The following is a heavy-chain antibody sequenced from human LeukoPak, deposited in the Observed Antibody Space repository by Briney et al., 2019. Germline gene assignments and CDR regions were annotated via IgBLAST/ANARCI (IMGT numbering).Heavy chain of an antibody. D-gene: IGHD1-26*01. V-gene: IGHV4-39*07. CDR1: GGSISSSSYY. Sequence: SETLSLTCTVSGGSISSSSYYWDWIRQSPGKGLEWLGSIYYVGSTYYNPSLESRVTISVDTSKNQFSLKLSSVTAADTAVYYCARGQGSPNWFDPWSQGTLVTVSS. CDR3: ARGQGSPNWFDP. J-gene: IGHJ5*02. CDR2: IYYVGST.